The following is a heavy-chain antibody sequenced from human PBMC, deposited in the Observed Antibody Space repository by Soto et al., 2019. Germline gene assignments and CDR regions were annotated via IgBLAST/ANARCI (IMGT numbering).Heavy chain of an antibody. Sequence: QVQLVESGGGVVQPGRSLRLSCAASGFTFSSYGMQWVRQAPGKGLEWVAVISYDGSNKYYADSVKGRFTISRDNSKNTLYLQMNSLRAEDTAVYYCAKDSHMTTVNHWGQGTLVTVSS. CDR2: ISYDGSNK. D-gene: IGHD4-17*01. CDR3: AKDSHMTTVNH. J-gene: IGHJ5*02. CDR1: GFTFSSYG. V-gene: IGHV3-30*18.